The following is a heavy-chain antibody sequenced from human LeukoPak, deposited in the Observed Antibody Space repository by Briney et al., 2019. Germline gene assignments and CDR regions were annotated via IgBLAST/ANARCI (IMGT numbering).Heavy chain of an antibody. V-gene: IGHV3-74*01. J-gene: IGHJ4*01. CDR2: INGDGKNT. CDR1: GFAFSSFW. CDR3: AKTSPGGSCPLD. Sequence: GGSLRLSCATSGFAFSSFWMYWVRQVPGKGLVWVSRINGDGKNTTYADSVKGRFTISRDNSKNTLYLQVSSLRAEDTAVYYCAKTSPGGSCPLDWGQGTLVTVSS. D-gene: IGHD2-15*01.